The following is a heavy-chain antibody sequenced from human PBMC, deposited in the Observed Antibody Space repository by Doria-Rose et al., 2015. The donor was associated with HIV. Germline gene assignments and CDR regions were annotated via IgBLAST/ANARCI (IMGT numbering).Heavy chain of an antibody. Sequence: VQLVQSGGGLVQPGRSLRHSCVGSGFSFESYAMHWVRLAPGKGLEWVAGISLDSGAKGNADSMECRFTISRDNAKKSVYLEMRSLRPEDTAFYYCAKAPIIGPKYYFYMDVWGKGTSVTVSS. CDR2: ISLDSGAK. J-gene: IGHJ6*03. CDR3: AKAPIIGPKYYFYMDV. CDR1: GFSFESYA. D-gene: IGHD3-3*01. V-gene: IGHV3-9*01.